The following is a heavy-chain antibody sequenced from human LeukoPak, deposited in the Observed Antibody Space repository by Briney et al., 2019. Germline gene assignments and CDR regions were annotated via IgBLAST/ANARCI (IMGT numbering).Heavy chain of an antibody. CDR3: ARDRWVSSSWYGDYYYGMDV. J-gene: IGHJ6*02. D-gene: IGHD6-13*01. CDR2: INHSGST. Sequence: SETLSLTCTVSGGSISTYYWSWIRQPPGKGLEWIGEINHSGSTNYNPSLKSRVTILVDTSKNQVSLKLSSVTAADTAVYYCARDRWVSSSWYGDYYYGMDVWGQGTTVTVSS. CDR1: GGSISTYY. V-gene: IGHV4-59*01.